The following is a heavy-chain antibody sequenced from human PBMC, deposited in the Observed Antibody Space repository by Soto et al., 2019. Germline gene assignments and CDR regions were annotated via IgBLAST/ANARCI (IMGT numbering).Heavy chain of an antibody. D-gene: IGHD6-6*01. V-gene: IGHV1-69*01. CDR2: IIPIFGTT. CDR3: ARGGIAARVFVP. Sequence: QVQLVQSGAEVKKPGSSVKVSCKASGGTFSSYPISWVRQAPGQGLEWMGGIIPIFGTTEYAQKFQGRITITADESTSTAYMELSSLRSEDTAVYYCARGGIAARVFVPWGQGSLVTVSS. J-gene: IGHJ5*02. CDR1: GGTFSSYP.